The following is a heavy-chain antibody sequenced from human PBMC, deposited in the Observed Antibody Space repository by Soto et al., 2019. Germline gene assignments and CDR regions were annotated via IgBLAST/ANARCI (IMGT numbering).Heavy chain of an antibody. CDR1: GYSFTSYW. V-gene: IGHV5-51*01. CDR3: ARRSGSLDYYYYYGMDV. D-gene: IGHD2-15*01. Sequence: GESLKISCKGSGYSFTSYWIGWVRQMPGKGLEWMGIIYPGDSDTRYSPSFQGQVTISADKSISTAYLQWSSLKASDTAMYYCARRSGSLDYYYYYGMDVWGQGTTVTVS. CDR2: IYPGDSDT. J-gene: IGHJ6*02.